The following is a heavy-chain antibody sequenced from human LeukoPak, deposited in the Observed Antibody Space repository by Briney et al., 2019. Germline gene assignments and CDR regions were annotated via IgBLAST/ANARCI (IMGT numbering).Heavy chain of an antibody. CDR1: GGSFSGYY. D-gene: IGHD3-10*01. V-gene: IGHV4-34*01. Sequence: SETLSLTCAVYGGSFSGYYWSWIRQPPGKGLEWIGEINHSGSTNYNPSLKSRVTISVDTSNNQFSLKLSSVTDADTAVYYCASHNWYYYGSGSYRYNWFDHWGQGTLVTVSS. CDR2: INHSGST. CDR3: ASHNWYYYGSGSYRYNWFDH. J-gene: IGHJ5*02.